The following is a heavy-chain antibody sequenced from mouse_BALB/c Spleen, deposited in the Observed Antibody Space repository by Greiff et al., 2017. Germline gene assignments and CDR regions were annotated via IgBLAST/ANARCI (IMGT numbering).Heavy chain of an antibody. Sequence: VQLKESGPSLVKPSQTLSLTCSVTGDSITSGYWNWIRKFPGNKLEYMGYISYSGSTYYNPSLKSRISITRDTSKNQYYLQLNSVTTEDTATYYCARYRDYRYDGAMDYWGQGTSVTVSS. D-gene: IGHD2-14*01. CDR3: ARYRDYRYDGAMDY. V-gene: IGHV3-8*02. CDR1: GDSITSGY. CDR2: ISYSGST. J-gene: IGHJ4*01.